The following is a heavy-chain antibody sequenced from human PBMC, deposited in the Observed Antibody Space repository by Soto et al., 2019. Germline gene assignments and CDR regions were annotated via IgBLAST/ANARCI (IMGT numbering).Heavy chain of an antibody. CDR3: AFYSSGWYPLDY. CDR1: GFTFSSYG. V-gene: IGHV3-30*03. D-gene: IGHD6-19*01. CDR2: ISYDGSNK. Sequence: GGSLRLSCAASGFTFSSYGMHWVRQAPGKGLEWVAVISYDGSNKYYADSVKGRFTISRDNSKNTLYLQMNSLRAEDTAVYYCAFYSSGWYPLDYWGQGTLVTVSS. J-gene: IGHJ4*02.